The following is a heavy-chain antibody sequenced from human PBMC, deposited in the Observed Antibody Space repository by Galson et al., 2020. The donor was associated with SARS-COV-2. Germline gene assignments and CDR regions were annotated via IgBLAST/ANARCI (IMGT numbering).Heavy chain of an antibody. D-gene: IGHD5-18*01. J-gene: IGHJ4*02. Sequence: ASVKVSCKASGYTFTSYGISWVRQAPGQGLEWMGWISAYNGNTNYAQKLQGRVTMTTDTSTSTAYMELRSLRSDDTAVYYCARDTGGYDIILGRGYSYGPEDYWGQGTLVTVSS. CDR1: GYTFTSYG. CDR2: ISAYNGNT. CDR3: ARDTGGYDIILGRGYSYGPEDY. V-gene: IGHV1-18*04.